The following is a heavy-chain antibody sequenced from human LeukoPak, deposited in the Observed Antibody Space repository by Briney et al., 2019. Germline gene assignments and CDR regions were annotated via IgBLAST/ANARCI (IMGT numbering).Heavy chain of an antibody. J-gene: IGHJ4*02. V-gene: IGHV1-3*03. D-gene: IGHD5-24*01. CDR2: INAGNGNT. Sequence: VASVKVSCKASGYTFTSYAMHWVRQAPGQRLEWMGWINAGNGNTKYSQEFQGRVTITRDTSASTAYMELSSLRSEDMAVYYCARGAATIGGDYYFDYWGQGTLVTVSS. CDR1: GYTFTSYA. CDR3: ARGAATIGGDYYFDY.